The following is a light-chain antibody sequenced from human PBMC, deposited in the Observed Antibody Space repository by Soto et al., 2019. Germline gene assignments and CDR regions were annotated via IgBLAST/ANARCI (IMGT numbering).Light chain of an antibody. CDR3: CSYAASYSWV. Sequence: QSALTQPRSVSGSPGQSVTISCTGTSSDVGAYNYVSWYQHHPGKAPKVMIYDVSERPSGVPDRFSGSKSDNKASLTISGLQAEDEAVYSCCSYAASYSWVFAEGPSSPS. CDR2: DVS. J-gene: IGLJ3*02. V-gene: IGLV2-11*01. CDR1: SSDVGAYNY.